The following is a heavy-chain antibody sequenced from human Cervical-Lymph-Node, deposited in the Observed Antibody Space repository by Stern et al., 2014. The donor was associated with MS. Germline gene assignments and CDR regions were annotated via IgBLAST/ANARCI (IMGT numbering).Heavy chain of an antibody. J-gene: IGHJ4*02. V-gene: IGHV1-2*02. D-gene: IGHD6-13*01. Sequence: VQLVESGAAVEKPGASVKVSCKASGYIYTAYYIHWVRQPPGQGLARMGWINPNSGDTNYAQRWQGRVTMTRDTSITTAYMELSSLTSDDTAVYYCARAGTSWYTPEDYWGQGTLVTVSS. CDR1: GYIYTAYY. CDR3: ARAGTSWYTPEDY. CDR2: INPNSGDT.